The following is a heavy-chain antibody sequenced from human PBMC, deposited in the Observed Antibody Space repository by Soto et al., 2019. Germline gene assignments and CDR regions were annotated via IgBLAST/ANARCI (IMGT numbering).Heavy chain of an antibody. Sequence: PWGSLRLPCSPPRFPFSRSAHSWVRQAPVKGRDWVSGIGGSGDDTHYADFVKGRFTISRDNSKNTLYLQMNSLRAEDTAVYYCAKDIYHIVVVTAIGGGGSDYWGQGTLVTVSS. V-gene: IGHV3-23*01. CDR1: RFPFSRSA. J-gene: IGHJ4*02. CDR3: AKDIYHIVVVTAIGGGGSDY. CDR2: IGGSGDDT. D-gene: IGHD2-21*02.